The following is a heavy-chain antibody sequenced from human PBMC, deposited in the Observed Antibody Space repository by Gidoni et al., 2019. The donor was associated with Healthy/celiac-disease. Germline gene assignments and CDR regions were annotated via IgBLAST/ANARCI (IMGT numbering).Heavy chain of an antibody. CDR3: ARDTSGYCSGDNCYSGWFDP. CDR2: ISSSSSTI. D-gene: IGHD2-15*01. V-gene: IGHV3-48*02. CDR1: GFTFSRYN. Sequence: EVQLVESGGGLVQPGGSLRLSCAASGFTFSRYNLNWIRQAPGKGLEWVSYISSSSSTIYYADSVKGRFTISRENAKNSLYLQRNSLRDDDTAVYYCARDTSGYCSGDNCYSGWFDPWGQGTLVTVSS. J-gene: IGHJ5*02.